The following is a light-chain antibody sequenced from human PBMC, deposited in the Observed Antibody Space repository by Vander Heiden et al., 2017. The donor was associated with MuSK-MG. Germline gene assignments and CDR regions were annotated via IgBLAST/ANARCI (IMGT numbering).Light chain of an antibody. CDR1: HNINRY. CDR3: QQSYSIAWA. J-gene: IGKJ1*01. V-gene: IGKV1-39*01. Sequence: DIQMTQSPSSLSAFVGDRVTITCRASHNINRYVNWYQQKPGKAPKILIYAASSLQSGVPSRFSGSGSGTDFTLTISSLQPEDFAIYYCQQSYSIAWAFGYGTKVEIK. CDR2: AAS.